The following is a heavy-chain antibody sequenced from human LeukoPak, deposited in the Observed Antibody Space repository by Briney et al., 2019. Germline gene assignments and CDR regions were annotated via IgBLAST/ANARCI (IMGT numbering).Heavy chain of an antibody. Sequence: SETLSLTCTVSGVSISNAGYLWSWIRQPPGKGLEYIGYIYDSEGTYYNPSLKSRVTVSVDRSKNQFSLKVYSVSTADTAVYYCARGRSPGTSMEYYYYMDVWGKGTTVTVSS. CDR3: ARGRSPGTSMEYYYYMDV. J-gene: IGHJ6*03. CDR1: GVSISNAGYL. D-gene: IGHD1-1*01. V-gene: IGHV4-30-2*01. CDR2: IYDSEGT.